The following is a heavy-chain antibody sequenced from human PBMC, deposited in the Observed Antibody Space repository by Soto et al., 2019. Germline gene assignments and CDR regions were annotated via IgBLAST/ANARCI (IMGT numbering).Heavy chain of an antibody. Sequence: SETLSLTCAVYGGSFSGYYWSWIRQAPGKGLEWIGEIDRSGSTNENPFLKSRVTILVDTSKNQFSLKLRSVTAADTAVYYCGGGAKGDAPDNLFFAPGGRGTPATVS. J-gene: IGHJ5*02. V-gene: IGHV4-34*01. CDR1: GGSFSGYY. D-gene: IGHD3-16*01. CDR3: GGGAKGDAPDNLFFAP. CDR2: IDRSGST.